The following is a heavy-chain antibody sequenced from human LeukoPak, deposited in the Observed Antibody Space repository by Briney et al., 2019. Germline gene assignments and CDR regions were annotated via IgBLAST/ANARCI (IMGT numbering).Heavy chain of an antibody. CDR1: GFTFSSYW. V-gene: IGHV3-7*01. Sequence: GGSLRLSCAASGFTFSSYWMTWVRQDPGKGLEWVANIKPDGSQIYYVDSVKGRFTISRDNAKNSLYLQMNSLRAEDTAVYYCARDLNWETYWGQGTLVSVSS. CDR3: ARDLNWETY. J-gene: IGHJ4*02. CDR2: IKPDGSQI. D-gene: IGHD7-27*01.